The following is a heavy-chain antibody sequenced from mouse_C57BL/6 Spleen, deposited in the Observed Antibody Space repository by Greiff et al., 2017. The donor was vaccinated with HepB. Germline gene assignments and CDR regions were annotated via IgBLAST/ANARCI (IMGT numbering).Heavy chain of an antibody. Sequence: QVQLQQPGAELVRPGSSVKLSCKASGYTFTSYWMHWVKQSPIQGLEWIGNIDPSDSETHYNQKFKDKATLTVDKSSSTAYMQLSSLTSEDSAVYYCARSIYYSNSYYAMDYWGQGTSVTVSS. D-gene: IGHD2-5*01. CDR2: IDPSDSET. CDR1: GYTFTSYW. V-gene: IGHV1-52*01. J-gene: IGHJ4*01. CDR3: ARSIYYSNSYYAMDY.